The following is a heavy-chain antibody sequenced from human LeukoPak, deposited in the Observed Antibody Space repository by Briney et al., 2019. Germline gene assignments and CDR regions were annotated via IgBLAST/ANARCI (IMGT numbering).Heavy chain of an antibody. D-gene: IGHD6-19*01. Sequence: PGGSLRLSCAASGFTFSSYGMHWVRQAPGRGLEWVAVISYDGSNKYYADSVKGRFTISRDNSKNTLYLQMNSLRAEDTAVYYCAKVESSGWYMHYYYMDVWGKGTTVTVSS. J-gene: IGHJ6*03. V-gene: IGHV3-30*18. CDR3: AKVESSGWYMHYYYMDV. CDR1: GFTFSSYG. CDR2: ISYDGSNK.